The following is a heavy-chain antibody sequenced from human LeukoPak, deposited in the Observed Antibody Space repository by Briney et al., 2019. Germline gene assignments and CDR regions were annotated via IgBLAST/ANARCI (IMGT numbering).Heavy chain of an antibody. V-gene: IGHV3-7*01. J-gene: IGHJ4*02. CDR3: ARIGYSSSSFDY. D-gene: IGHD6-6*01. CDR1: GFTFSNYW. Sequence: GGSLRLSCAASGFTFSNYWLSWVRQAPGKGLEWVANIKQDGSVEYYVDSVKGRFTISRDNAKNSLYLQMNSPGAEDTAVYYCARIGYSSSSFDYWGQGTLVTVPS. CDR2: IKQDGSVE.